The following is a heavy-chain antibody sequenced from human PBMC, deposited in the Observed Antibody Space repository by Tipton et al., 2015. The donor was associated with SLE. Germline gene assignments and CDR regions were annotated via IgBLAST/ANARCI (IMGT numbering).Heavy chain of an antibody. CDR1: GGSFSGYY. CDR3: ARGRRSWYGGGYFDY. J-gene: IGHJ4*02. CDR2: IYYSGST. V-gene: IGHV4-34*01. Sequence: TLSLTCAVYGGSFSGYYWSWIRQPPGKGLEWIGSIYYSGSTNNNPSLTSRVTISLDTSKNQFSLKLSSVTAADTAVYYCARGRRSWYGGGYFDYWGQGTLVTVSS. D-gene: IGHD6-13*01.